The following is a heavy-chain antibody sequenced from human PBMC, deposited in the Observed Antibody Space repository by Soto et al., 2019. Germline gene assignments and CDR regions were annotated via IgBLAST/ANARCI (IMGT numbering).Heavy chain of an antibody. CDR2: IIPFLGSE. J-gene: IGHJ4*02. CDR1: GGTFKSYV. D-gene: IGHD3-22*01. CDR3: AGTQFDTSGYYPSGLEL. V-gene: IGHV1-69*01. Sequence: QVQLEQSGAEVEKPGSSVKVSCTPSGGTFKSYVLNWVRQAPGQGLEWMGGIIPFLGSEDYAQKFQDRVTITADESTSTAYLELSSLRSEDSAVYYCAGTQFDTSGYYPSGLELWGQGTLVTVAS.